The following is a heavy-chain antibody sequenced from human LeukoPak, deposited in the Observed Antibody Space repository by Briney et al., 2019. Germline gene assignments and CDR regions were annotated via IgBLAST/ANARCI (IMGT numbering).Heavy chain of an antibody. J-gene: IGHJ4*02. D-gene: IGHD6-25*01. CDR1: GFIFSNYG. V-gene: IGHV3-30*03. CDR2: ISYDGSNK. Sequence: GGSLRLSCAASGFIFSNYGMHWVRQAPGKGLEWVAVISYDGSNKYYADSVKGRFTISRDNSRNMLYLQMNSLRAEDTAVYYCARDAEQRGYFDYWGQGTLVTVSS. CDR3: ARDAEQRGYFDY.